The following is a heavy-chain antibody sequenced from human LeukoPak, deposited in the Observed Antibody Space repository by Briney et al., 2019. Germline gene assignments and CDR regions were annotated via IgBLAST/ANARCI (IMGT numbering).Heavy chain of an antibody. J-gene: IGHJ6*03. CDR2: INPNSGGT. D-gene: IGHD1-26*01. CDR3: GGSGSYYSIYYYYYYMDV. Sequence: ASVKVSCKASGYTFTGYYMHWVRQAPGQGLEWMGRINPNSGGTNYAQKFQGRVTMTRDTSISTAYMELSRLRSDDTAVYYCGGSGSYYSIYYYYYYMDVWGKGTTVTVSS. V-gene: IGHV1-2*06. CDR1: GYTFTGYY.